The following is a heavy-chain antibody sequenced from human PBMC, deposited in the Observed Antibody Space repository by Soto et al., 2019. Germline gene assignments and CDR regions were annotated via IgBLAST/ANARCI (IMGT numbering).Heavy chain of an antibody. V-gene: IGHV1-69*15. CDR3: ARGPVVRGVTPYYYGMDV. J-gene: IGHJ6*02. D-gene: IGHD3-10*01. CDR2: IIPICGRT. Sequence: QGLEWMGIIIPICGRTSYAQKFQGRVTITADESTSTAYMELSSLRSEDTAVYYCARGPVVRGVTPYYYGMDVWGQGTKVTVSS.